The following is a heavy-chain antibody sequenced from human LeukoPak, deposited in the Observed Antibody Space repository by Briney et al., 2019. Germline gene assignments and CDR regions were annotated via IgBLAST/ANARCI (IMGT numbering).Heavy chain of an antibody. CDR2: IYSGGST. J-gene: IGHJ3*02. V-gene: IGHV3-66*01. CDR1: GFTVTNNY. Sequence: GGSLRLSCAASGFTVTNNYMSWVRQAPGKGLEWVSVIYSGGSTYYADSVKGRFTISRDNSKNTLYLQMNSLRAEDTAVYFCAREDPFDAFDIWGQGTMVTVSS. CDR3: AREDPFDAFDI.